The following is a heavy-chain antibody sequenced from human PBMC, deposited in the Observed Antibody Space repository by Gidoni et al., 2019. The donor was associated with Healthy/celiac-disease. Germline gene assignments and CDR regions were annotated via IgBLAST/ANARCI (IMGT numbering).Heavy chain of an antibody. D-gene: IGHD1-26*01. Sequence: GRFTISRDNSKNSLYLQMNSLRTEDTALYYCAKTTTSGSYLLDYWGQGTLVTVSS. J-gene: IGHJ4*02. V-gene: IGHV3-43*01. CDR3: AKTTTSGSYLLDY.